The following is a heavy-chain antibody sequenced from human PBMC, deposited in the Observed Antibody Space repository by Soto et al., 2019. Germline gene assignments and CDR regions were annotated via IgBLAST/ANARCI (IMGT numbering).Heavy chain of an antibody. CDR3: AKGTRVERLSLYWYFDL. V-gene: IGHV3-23*01. Sequence: EVQLLESGGGLVQPGGSLRLSCAASGFTFSSYAMNWVRQAPGKGLEWVSTLSGSGGSTYYTDSVKGRFTISRDNSKNTLTLQMSSLRDEATAVYYCAKGTRVERLSLYWYFDLWGRGTLVNVSS. CDR1: GFTFSSYA. D-gene: IGHD3-3*01. CDR2: LSGSGGST. J-gene: IGHJ2*01.